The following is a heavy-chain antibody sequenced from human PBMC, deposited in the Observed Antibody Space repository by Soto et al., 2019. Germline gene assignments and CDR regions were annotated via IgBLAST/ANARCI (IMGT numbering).Heavy chain of an antibody. J-gene: IGHJ4*02. CDR2: INPNSGNI. V-gene: IGHV1-8*01. D-gene: IGHD3-10*01. Sequence: ASVNVSCKXSGNTFTSYDINWVRQATGHGLEWMGWINPNSGNIGYAQKFQGRVTMTRDTAIRTAYMEVSRLRSDDTAVYCCARGRASGSYYLLDYWGQGTLVTVSS. CDR3: ARGRASGSYYLLDY. CDR1: GNTFTSYD.